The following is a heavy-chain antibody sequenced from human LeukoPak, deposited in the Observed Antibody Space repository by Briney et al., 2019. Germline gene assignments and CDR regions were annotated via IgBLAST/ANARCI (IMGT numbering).Heavy chain of an antibody. V-gene: IGHV4-38-2*01. Sequence: PSETLSLTCAVSGVSISNGFYWGWIRQPPGKGLEWIGNIYYSGSTNYNPSLKSRVTISLDTSKNLFSLKLISVSAADTAVYYCARGGGGGGGTYYFDYWGRGAVVPVSS. CDR3: ARGGGGGGGTYYFDY. CDR2: IYYSGST. J-gene: IGHJ4*02. D-gene: IGHD3-16*01. CDR1: GVSISNGFY.